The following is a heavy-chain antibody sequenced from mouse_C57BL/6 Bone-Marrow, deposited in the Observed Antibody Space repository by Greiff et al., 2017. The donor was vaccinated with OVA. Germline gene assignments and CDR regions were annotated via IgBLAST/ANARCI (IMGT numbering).Heavy chain of an antibody. CDR1: GYSFTDYH. Sequence: EVKVVESGPELVKPGASVKISCKASGYSFTDYHMNWVKQSNGKSLEWIGVINPNYGTTSYNQKFKGKATLTVDQSSSTAYMQLNSLTSEDSAVYYCARVEITTVVTDYYAMDYWGQGTSVTVSS. CDR2: INPNYGTT. D-gene: IGHD1-1*01. J-gene: IGHJ4*01. V-gene: IGHV1-39*01. CDR3: ARVEITTVVTDYYAMDY.